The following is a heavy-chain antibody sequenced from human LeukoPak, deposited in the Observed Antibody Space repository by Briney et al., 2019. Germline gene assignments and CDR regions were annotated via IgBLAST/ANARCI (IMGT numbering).Heavy chain of an antibody. V-gene: IGHV3-23*01. CDR2: ISGNGGSL. Sequence: GGSLRLSCAASGFSFRNYAMSWVRQAPEKGLEWVSGISGNGGSLYYADSMKGRFTISRDNSKSELYLQVNSLTAEDRAVYYCAKRDAYDSSGFSPLLDHWGQGTLVTVSS. D-gene: IGHD3-22*01. J-gene: IGHJ4*02. CDR3: AKRDAYDSSGFSPLLDH. CDR1: GFSFRNYA.